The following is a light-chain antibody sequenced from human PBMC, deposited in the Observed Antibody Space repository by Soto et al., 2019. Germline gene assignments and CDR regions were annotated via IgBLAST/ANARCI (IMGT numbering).Light chain of an antibody. J-gene: IGKJ5*01. CDR1: QTVDNF. Sequence: IVLTHSPVIVSFSPGERATLSFRASQTVDNFLAWYQLKPGKAPRLLIYDATKRASGIPVRFTGSGSGTDFILTISNIEAEDVAIYYCQQRKKWPPITFGQGTRLEIK. V-gene: IGKV3-11*01. CDR3: QQRKKWPPIT. CDR2: DAT.